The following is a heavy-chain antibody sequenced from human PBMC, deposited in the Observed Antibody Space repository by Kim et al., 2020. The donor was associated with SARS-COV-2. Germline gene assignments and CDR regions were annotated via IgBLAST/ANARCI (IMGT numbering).Heavy chain of an antibody. CDR2: IIPILGIA. Sequence: SVKVSCKASGGTFSSYAISWVRQAPGQGLEWMGRIIPILGIANYAQKFQGRVTITADKSTSTAYMELSSLRSEDTAVYYCARDIRIQLWSYSSGMDVWG. CDR3: ARDIRIQLWSYSSGMDV. CDR1: GGTFSSYA. D-gene: IGHD5-18*01. J-gene: IGHJ6*02. V-gene: IGHV1-69*04.